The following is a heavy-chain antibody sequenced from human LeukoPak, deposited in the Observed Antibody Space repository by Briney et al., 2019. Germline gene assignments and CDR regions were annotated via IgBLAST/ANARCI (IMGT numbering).Heavy chain of an antibody. D-gene: IGHD2-21*02. CDR1: GFTSCKYW. CDR3: ARAPSEIGGYYPEYFRH. Sequence: VGSLRLSSAAAGFTSCKYWMHGGPEAPGEGRGWVSRIKSDGGTNYADSVKGRFTISRDNAKNTVSLQMNSLRAEDTGVYYCARAPSEIGGYYPEYFRHWGQGTLVTVSS. CDR2: IKSDGGT. V-gene: IGHV3-74*01. J-gene: IGHJ1*01.